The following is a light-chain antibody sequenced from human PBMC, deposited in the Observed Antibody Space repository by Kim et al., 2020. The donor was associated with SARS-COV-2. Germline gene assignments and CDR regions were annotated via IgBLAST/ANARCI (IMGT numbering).Light chain of an antibody. CDR3: SSHTNIYTWV. V-gene: IGLV2-14*03. CDR1: SSDVGAGDY. J-gene: IGLJ3*02. CDR2: NVI. Sequence: GQSSTISCTGTSSDVGAGDYVSWSQQHPGEAPKLMIYNVIERPSGISARFSGSKSGNTASLTISGLQAEDEADYFCSSHTNIYTWVFGGGTQLTVL.